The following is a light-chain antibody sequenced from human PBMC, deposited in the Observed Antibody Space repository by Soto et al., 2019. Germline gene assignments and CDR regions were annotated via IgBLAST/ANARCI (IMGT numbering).Light chain of an antibody. CDR3: SSYTSSSTWVV. CDR1: SSDVGGYNY. J-gene: IGLJ2*01. V-gene: IGLV2-14*01. Sequence: QSVLTQPASVSGSPGQSITISCTGASSDVGGYNYVSWYQQHPGKAPKLMIYDVSNRPSGVSNRFSGSKSGNTASLTISGLQAEDEADYYCSSYTSSSTWVVFGGGTKDTVL. CDR2: DVS.